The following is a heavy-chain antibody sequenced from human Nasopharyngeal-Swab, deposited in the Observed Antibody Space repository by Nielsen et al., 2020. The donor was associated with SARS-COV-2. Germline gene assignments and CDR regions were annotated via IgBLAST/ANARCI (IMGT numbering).Heavy chain of an antibody. CDR2: ISSSGSTR. Sequence: GESLKISCAASGFTFSGYEMNWVRQAPGKGLEWVSYISSSGSTRYYADSVKGRFTISRDNAKNSLYLQMNSLRAEDTAVYYCARDYCSSTSCYDYWGQGTLVTVSS. CDR1: GFTFSGYE. J-gene: IGHJ4*02. D-gene: IGHD2-2*01. CDR3: ARDYCSSTSCYDY. V-gene: IGHV3-48*03.